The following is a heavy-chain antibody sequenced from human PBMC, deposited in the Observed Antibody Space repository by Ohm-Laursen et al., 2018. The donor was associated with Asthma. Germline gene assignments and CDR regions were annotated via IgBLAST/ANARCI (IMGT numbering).Heavy chain of an antibody. CDR3: ARTGGGSYYGVDY. Sequence: TQTLTLTSTVSGFSLSNARMGVSWIRQPPGKALEWLAHIFSNDEKSYSTSLKSRLTISKDTSKSQVVLTMTNMDPVDTATYYCARTGGGSYYGVDYWGQGTLVTVSS. CDR1: GFSLSNARMG. D-gene: IGHD1-26*01. J-gene: IGHJ4*02. CDR2: IFSNDEK. V-gene: IGHV2-26*01.